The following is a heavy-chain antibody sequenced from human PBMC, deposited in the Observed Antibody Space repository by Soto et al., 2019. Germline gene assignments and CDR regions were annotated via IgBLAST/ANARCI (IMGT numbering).Heavy chain of an antibody. CDR2: ISYDGSNK. J-gene: IGHJ3*02. Sequence: GGSLILSCAASGFTFSSYAMHWVRQAPGKGLEWVAVISYDGSNKYYADSVKGRFTISRDNSKNTLYLQMNSLRAEDTAVYYCARDPNRDAFDIWGQGTMV. CDR1: GFTFSSYA. CDR3: ARDPNRDAFDI. V-gene: IGHV3-30-3*01.